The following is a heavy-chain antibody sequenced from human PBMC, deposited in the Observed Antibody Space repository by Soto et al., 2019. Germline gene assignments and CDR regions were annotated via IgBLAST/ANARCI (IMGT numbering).Heavy chain of an antibody. CDR1: GGSISGSSYC. Sequence: SETLSLTCTVSGGSISGSSYCWGWIRQPPGKGLEWIGSIYYSGSTYYNPSLKSRITISVDTSKNQFSLKLSSVTAADTAVYYCATRIAGEQRPYYYYMDVWGKGTTVTSP. J-gene: IGHJ6*03. V-gene: IGHV4-39*01. CDR3: ATRIAGEQRPYYYYMDV. CDR2: IYYSGST. D-gene: IGHD1-20*01.